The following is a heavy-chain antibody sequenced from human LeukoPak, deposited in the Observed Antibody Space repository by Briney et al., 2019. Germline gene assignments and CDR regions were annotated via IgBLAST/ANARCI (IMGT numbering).Heavy chain of an antibody. CDR2: MSAGGIT. V-gene: IGHV3-23*01. CDR3: AKYCRSTSCSHVSYYGMDV. Sequence: GGSLRLSCAASGFTLSTYGMSWVCQAPGKGLECVSAMSAGGITYYADSVKGRFSISRDDSKNTVFLQMNSLRAEDTAVYYCAKYCRSTSCSHVSYYGMDVWGQGTTVTVSS. CDR1: GFTLSTYG. J-gene: IGHJ6*02. D-gene: IGHD2-2*01.